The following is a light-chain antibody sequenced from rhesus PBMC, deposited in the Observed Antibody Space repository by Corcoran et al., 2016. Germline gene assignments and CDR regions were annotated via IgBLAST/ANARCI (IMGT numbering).Light chain of an antibody. J-gene: IGKJ4*01. Sequence: DIQMTQSPSSLSASVGDRVTITCRASENVNNYLNWYQQKPGKAPNLLIYTASTLQRGVPSRFTGSGSGTDYTFTSSSLQPEDVATYYCQHGYATPVTFGGGTKVELK. V-gene: IGKV1-74*01. CDR1: ENVNNY. CDR3: QHGYATPVT. CDR2: TAS.